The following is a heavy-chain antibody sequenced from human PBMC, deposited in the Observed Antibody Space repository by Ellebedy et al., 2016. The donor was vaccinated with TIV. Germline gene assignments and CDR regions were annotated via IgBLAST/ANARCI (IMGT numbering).Heavy chain of an antibody. D-gene: IGHD3-10*01. CDR3: ARETYNDVDLKLWGIFDI. Sequence: GGSLRLSCAASELTVTSNFMSWVRQAPGKGLAWVSTIAIDSTTYYADSVKGRFTISRDNSKNTRDIQMNSLRAEDTAVYYCARETYNDVDLKLWGIFDIWGQGTMVTVSS. J-gene: IGHJ3*02. V-gene: IGHV3-66*01. CDR2: IAIDSTT. CDR1: ELTVTSNF.